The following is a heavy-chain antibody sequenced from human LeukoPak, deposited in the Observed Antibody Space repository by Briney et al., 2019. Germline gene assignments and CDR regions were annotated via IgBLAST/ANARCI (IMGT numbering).Heavy chain of an antibody. J-gene: IGHJ3*02. CDR3: ARGAYYYDSSGYYPDAFDI. Sequence: GASVKTSCKASGYTFTGYYMHWVRQAPGQGLEWMGWINPNSGGTNYAQKFQGRVTITADKSTSTAYMELSSLRSEDTAVYYCARGAYYYDSSGYYPDAFDIWGQGTMVTVSS. D-gene: IGHD3-22*01. V-gene: IGHV1-2*02. CDR2: INPNSGGT. CDR1: GYTFTGYY.